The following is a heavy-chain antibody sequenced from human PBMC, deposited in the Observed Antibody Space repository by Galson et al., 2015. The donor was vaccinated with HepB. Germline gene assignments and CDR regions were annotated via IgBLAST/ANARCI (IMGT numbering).Heavy chain of an antibody. CDR1: GDSVFSNSAT. CDR2: TYYRSKWFN. J-gene: IGHJ4*02. D-gene: IGHD2-15*01. Sequence: CAISGDSVFSNSATWNWIRQSPSRGLEWLGRTYYRSKWFNDYAVSLKSRITINPDTSLNQFSLQLNSVTPEDTAVYYCARVGHSEGAGFDYWGQGTLVTVSS. V-gene: IGHV6-1*01. CDR3: ARVGHSEGAGFDY.